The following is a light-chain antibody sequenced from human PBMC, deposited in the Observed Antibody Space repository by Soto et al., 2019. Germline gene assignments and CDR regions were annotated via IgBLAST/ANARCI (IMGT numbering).Light chain of an antibody. CDR3: SSYAGSNKV. V-gene: IGLV2-8*01. J-gene: IGLJ1*01. Sequence: QSALTQPPSASGSPGQSVTISCTGTSSDVGGYNYVSWYQQHPGKAPKLMIYEVSTRPSGGPDRFSGSKTGNTASLTVSGLQAEEEADYYCSSYAGSNKVYGTGTKLTVL. CDR2: EVS. CDR1: SSDVGGYNY.